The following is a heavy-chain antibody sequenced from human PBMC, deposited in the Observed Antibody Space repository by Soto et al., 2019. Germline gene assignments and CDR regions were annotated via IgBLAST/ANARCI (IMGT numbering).Heavy chain of an antibody. V-gene: IGHV3-30*18. CDR3: AKDNAESGPPPPGYHYGMDV. J-gene: IGHJ6*02. Sequence: GGSLSLSCAASGFSFSDCGMHWVRQAPGKGLEWVAVISYDGSNKYYADSVKGRFTISRDNSKNTLYLQMNTLRAEDTALYYCAKDNAESGPPPPGYHYGMDVWGQGTTVTVSS. CDR2: ISYDGSNK. CDR1: GFSFSDCG. D-gene: IGHD1-26*01.